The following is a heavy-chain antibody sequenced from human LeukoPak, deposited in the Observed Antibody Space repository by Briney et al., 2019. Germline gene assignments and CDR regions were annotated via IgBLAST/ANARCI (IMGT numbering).Heavy chain of an antibody. D-gene: IGHD6-25*01. CDR3: ARGFSQRLPPFWFDP. Sequence: PSETLSLTCTVSGGTISSYYWSWIRQPPRKGLKWIGYIYYSGSTNYNPSLKSRVIISEDTSKNQFSLKLSSVTAADTAVYYCARGFSQRLPPFWFDPWGQGTLVTVSS. V-gene: IGHV4-59*08. CDR2: IYYSGST. J-gene: IGHJ5*02. CDR1: GGTISSYY.